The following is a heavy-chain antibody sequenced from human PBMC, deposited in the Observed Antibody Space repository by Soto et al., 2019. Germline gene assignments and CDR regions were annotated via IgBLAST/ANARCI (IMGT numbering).Heavy chain of an antibody. CDR2: IKSKPDGGTT. D-gene: IGHD3-3*01. J-gene: IGHJ4*02. V-gene: IGHV3-15*01. Sequence: EVQLVESGGGLVKTGGSLRLSCAASGFTFSNAWMSWVRQAPGKGLEWVGRIKSKPDGGTTDYAAPVKGRFTISRDDSKNTLYLQMNSLKTEDTAVYYCTTDLPYYDFWIGYYWGVGYWGQGTLVTVSS. CDR1: GFTFSNAW. CDR3: TTDLPYYDFWIGYYWGVGY.